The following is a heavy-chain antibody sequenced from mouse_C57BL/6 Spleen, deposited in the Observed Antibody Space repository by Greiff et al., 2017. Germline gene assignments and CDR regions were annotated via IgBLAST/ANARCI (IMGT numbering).Heavy chain of an antibody. CDR1: GYTLTTYP. CDR2: FHPYNDDT. J-gene: IGHJ4*01. CDR3: ARQGGNYAMDY. Sequence: VKLQESGAELVKPGASVKMSCKASGYTLTTYPIEWMKQNHGKSLEWIGNFHPYNDDTKYNEKFKGKATLNVEKSSSTVYLVLSRLTSEDSAVYYCARQGGNYAMDYWGQGTSVTVSS. V-gene: IGHV1-47*01.